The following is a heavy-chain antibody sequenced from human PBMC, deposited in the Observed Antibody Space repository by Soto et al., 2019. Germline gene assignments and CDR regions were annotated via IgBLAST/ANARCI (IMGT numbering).Heavy chain of an antibody. V-gene: IGHV1-69*12. CDR3: AGGDRITMIVDY. CDR1: AGTFSSYA. Sequence: QVQLVQSGAEVKKPGPSVMVSCKASAGTFSSYAISWVRQAPGQGLEWMGGIIPIFGTANYAQKFQGRVTITADESTSTAYMELSSLRFEDTAVYYCAGGDRITMIVDYWGQGTLVTVSS. J-gene: IGHJ4*02. D-gene: IGHD3-22*01. CDR2: IIPIFGTA.